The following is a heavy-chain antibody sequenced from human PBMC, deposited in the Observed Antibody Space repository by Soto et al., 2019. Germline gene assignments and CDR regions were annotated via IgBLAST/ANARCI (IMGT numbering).Heavy chain of an antibody. CDR1: GGSISSSSYY. J-gene: IGHJ4*02. Sequence: SETLSLTCTVSGGSISSSSYYWGWIRQPPGKGLEWIGSIYYSGSTYYNPSLKSRVTISVDTSKNQFSLKLSSVTAADTAVYYCARRFGSGYDWNYFDYWGQGTLVTVSS. D-gene: IGHD5-12*01. V-gene: IGHV4-39*01. CDR3: ARRFGSGYDWNYFDY. CDR2: IYYSGST.